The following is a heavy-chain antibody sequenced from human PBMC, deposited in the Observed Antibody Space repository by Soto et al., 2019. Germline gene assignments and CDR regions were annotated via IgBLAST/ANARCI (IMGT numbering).Heavy chain of an antibody. D-gene: IGHD3-22*01. CDR2: IFLIFGTA. J-gene: IGHJ4*02. CDR1: EGPFGAFA. CDR3: ARVNYYDSSGYYGGVDY. V-gene: IGHV1-69*12. Sequence: QVRLGNPGPGVKKPGSWVKVSCKASEGPFGAFAISWVRKAPGQGLEGMGGIFLIFGTANYPQKFQGRVTITADESTSTAYMELSSLRSEDTAVYYCARVNYYDSSGYYGGVDYWGQGTLVTVSS.